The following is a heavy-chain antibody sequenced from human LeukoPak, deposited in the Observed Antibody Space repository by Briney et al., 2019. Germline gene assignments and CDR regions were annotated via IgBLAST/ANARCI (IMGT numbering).Heavy chain of an antibody. J-gene: IGHJ5*02. D-gene: IGHD6-6*01. V-gene: IGHV3-21*01. CDR1: GFTFDDYG. CDR2: ISTSSIYI. Sequence: GGSLRLSCAASGFTFDDYGMSWVRQAPGKGLEWVSSISTSSIYINYADSLKGRFTISRDNAKNSLYLQMNSLRAEDTALYYCARGSSNIAARNNWFDPWGQGTLVTVSS. CDR3: ARGSSNIAARNNWFDP.